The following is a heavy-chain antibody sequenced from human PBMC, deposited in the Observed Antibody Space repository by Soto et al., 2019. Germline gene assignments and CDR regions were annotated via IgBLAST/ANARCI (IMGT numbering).Heavy chain of an antibody. CDR3: VRDLGAAARN. CDR2: INSDGSST. D-gene: IGHD6-13*01. J-gene: IGHJ4*02. V-gene: IGHV3-74*01. Sequence: EVQLVESRGGLVQPGGSLRLSCAASGFTFSSYWIHWVRQAPGKGLVWVSRINSDGSSTTYADFVKGRFTISRDSAKNTLYLQMNSLRVEDTAVYYCVRDLGAAARNWGQGTLVTVAS. CDR1: GFTFSSYW.